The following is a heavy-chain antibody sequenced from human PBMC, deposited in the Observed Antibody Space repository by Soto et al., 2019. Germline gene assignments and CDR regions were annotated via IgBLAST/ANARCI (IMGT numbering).Heavy chain of an antibody. V-gene: IGHV3-74*01. Sequence: EVQLVESGGGLVQPGGSLRLSCAASGFTFSSYWMHWVRHAPGKGLVLVSRINSDGSSTYYADSVKGRFTISRDHAKNTLYLQMNSLRADATAVYYWASSAFDPWGQGTLVTVSS. D-gene: IGHD3-10*01. CDR1: GFTFSSYW. CDR3: ASSAFDP. J-gene: IGHJ5*02. CDR2: INSDGSST.